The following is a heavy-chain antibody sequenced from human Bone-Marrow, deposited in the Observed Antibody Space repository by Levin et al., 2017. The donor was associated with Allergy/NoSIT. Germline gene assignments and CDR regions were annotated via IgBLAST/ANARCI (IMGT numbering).Heavy chain of an antibody. J-gene: IGHJ3*02. CDR3: ARGRYNWNAGDTFDI. CDR1: GYIFSDYG. CDR2: ISTYSGNR. Sequence: GESLKISCETSGYIFSDYGISWVRQVPGQGLEWMGWISTYSGNREEEEKEKESITLTMDTSTSTAYMELRSLRFDDTAVYYCARGRYNWNAGDTFDIWGQGTLVTVSS. V-gene: IGHV1-18*01. D-gene: IGHD1-1*01.